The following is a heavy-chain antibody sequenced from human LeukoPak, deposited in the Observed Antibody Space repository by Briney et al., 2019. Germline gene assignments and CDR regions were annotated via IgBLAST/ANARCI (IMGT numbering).Heavy chain of an antibody. D-gene: IGHD6-13*01. CDR3: ARGGKGIAAAGTPPSLFDY. Sequence: SETLSLTCTVSGGSISSHYWSWIRQPAGKGLEWIGRINTSGSTNYNPSLNSRVTMSVDTSQNQFSLKLSSVTAADTAVYYCARGGKGIAAAGTPPSLFDYWGQGTLVTVSS. CDR1: GGSISSHY. V-gene: IGHV4-4*07. J-gene: IGHJ4*02. CDR2: INTSGST.